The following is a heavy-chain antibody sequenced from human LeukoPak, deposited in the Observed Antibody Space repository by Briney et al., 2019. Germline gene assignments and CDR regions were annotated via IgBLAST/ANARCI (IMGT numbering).Heavy chain of an antibody. CDR3: ARRGNFDY. V-gene: IGHV4-59*08. CDR2: SHYTGNT. D-gene: IGHD6-13*01. Sequence: SETLSLTCAVSGGSITNYYWSWIRQPPGKGLEWIGCSHYTGNTNYNPSLKSRVTISVDTSKNQFSLRLSSVTAADTAVYYCARRGNFDYWGRGTLVTVSS. J-gene: IGHJ4*02. CDR1: GGSITNYY.